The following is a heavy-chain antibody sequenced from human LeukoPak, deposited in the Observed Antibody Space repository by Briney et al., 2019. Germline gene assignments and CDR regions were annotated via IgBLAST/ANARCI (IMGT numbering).Heavy chain of an antibody. CDR1: GFTFSSYS. J-gene: IGHJ3*02. CDR2: ISYDGSNK. Sequence: GGSLRLSCAASGFTFSSYSMNWVRQAPGKGLEWVAVISYDGSNKYYADSVKGRFTISRDNSKNTLYLQMNSLRAEDTAVYYCARENYYDSSGYYSIDAFDIWGQGTMVTVSS. D-gene: IGHD3-22*01. CDR3: ARENYYDSSGYYSIDAFDI. V-gene: IGHV3-30*03.